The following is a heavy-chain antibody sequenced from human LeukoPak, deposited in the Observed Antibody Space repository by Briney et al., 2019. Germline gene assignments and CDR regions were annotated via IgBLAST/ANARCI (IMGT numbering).Heavy chain of an antibody. CDR2: INDSGST. D-gene: IGHD5-12*01. CDR1: GGSSSGYY. J-gene: IGHJ4*02. Sequence: SGTLSLTCAVYGGSSSGYYWSWIRQPPGKGLEWIGEINDSGSTNDNPSLKSRVTISVDTSKNQFSLKLSSVTAADTAVYYCARRGYSGYDRWGQGTLVTVS. V-gene: IGHV4-34*01. CDR3: ARRGYSGYDR.